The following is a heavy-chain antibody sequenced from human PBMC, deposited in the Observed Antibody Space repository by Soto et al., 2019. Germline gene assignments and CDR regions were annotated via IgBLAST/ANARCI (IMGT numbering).Heavy chain of an antibody. Sequence: SETLSLTCTVSDGSVRSDDTSWSWFRQAPGRGLEWIGNIYYSGSTYYDPSLKSRLTISLDTSKNQFSLRLSAVTAADTAVYYCARARGYYDSSGYWYDRYHFDYWGQGTLVTVSS. D-gene: IGHD3-22*01. J-gene: IGHJ4*02. CDR2: IYYSGST. V-gene: IGHV4-30-4*01. CDR3: ARARGYYDSSGYWYDRYHFDY. CDR1: DGSVRSDDTS.